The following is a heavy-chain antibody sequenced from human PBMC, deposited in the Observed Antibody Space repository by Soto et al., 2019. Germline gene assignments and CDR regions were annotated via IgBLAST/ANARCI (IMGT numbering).Heavy chain of an antibody. V-gene: IGHV3-30-3*01. CDR1: GFTFSNYA. J-gene: IGHJ5*02. CDR2: ISSDGHHK. CDR3: ARGLVVVVKQAWFDP. D-gene: IGHD3-22*01. Sequence: QVQLMESGGGVVQPGRSLRLSCAASGFTFSNYAMHWVRQPPGRGLEWVAVISSDGHHKYYADSVKGRFTTSRDNSKYTLYLQMNSLRTEDTAVYFCARGLVVVVKQAWFDPWGQGTLVTVAS.